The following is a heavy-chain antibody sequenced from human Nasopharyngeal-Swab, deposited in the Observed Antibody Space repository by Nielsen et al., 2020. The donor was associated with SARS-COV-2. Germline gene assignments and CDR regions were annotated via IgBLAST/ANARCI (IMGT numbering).Heavy chain of an antibody. V-gene: IGHV3-74*01. J-gene: IGHJ6*02. Sequence: GGSLRLSCAASGFTFSSYWMHWVRQAPGKGLVWVSRINGDGSSTTYADSVRGRFTISSDNAKNMLYLQLNSLRAEDTAVYYCARDSREWELLAYYYYGMDVWGQGTTVTVSS. CDR1: GFTFSSYW. CDR2: INGDGSST. CDR3: ARDSREWELLAYYYYGMDV. D-gene: IGHD1-26*01.